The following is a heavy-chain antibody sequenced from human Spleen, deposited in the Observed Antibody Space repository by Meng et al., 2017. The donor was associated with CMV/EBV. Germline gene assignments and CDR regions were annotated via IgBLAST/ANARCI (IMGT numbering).Heavy chain of an antibody. CDR3: ARSSRWLQLGDICDY. CDR2: ISSSGSTI. V-gene: IGHV3-11*04. CDR1: GFTFSDYY. J-gene: IGHJ4*02. D-gene: IGHD5-24*01. Sequence: PGFTFSDYYMSWIRQAPGKGLEWVSYISSSGSTIYYADSVKGRFTISRDNAKNSLYPQMNSLRAEDTAVYYCARSSRWLQLGDICDYWGQGTLVTVSS.